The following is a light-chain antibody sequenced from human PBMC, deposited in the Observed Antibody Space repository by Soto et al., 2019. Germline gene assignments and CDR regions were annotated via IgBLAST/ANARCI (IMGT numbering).Light chain of an antibody. Sequence: EIVMTQSPATRSVSPGEGATLSCRDGQGIGDTLAWYQQTPGQTPRLLIYDTSLRETGVPAGFSGSRAGAEFTLTISSLQSEDFSVYYCQHYVTWPLTFGGGTKVDI. CDR2: DTS. CDR3: QHYVTWPLT. CDR1: QGIGDT. J-gene: IGKJ4*01. V-gene: IGKV3-15*01.